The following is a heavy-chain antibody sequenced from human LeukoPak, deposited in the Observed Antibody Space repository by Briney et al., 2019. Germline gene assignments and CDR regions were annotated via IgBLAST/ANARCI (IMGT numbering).Heavy chain of an antibody. V-gene: IGHV4-39*07. J-gene: IGHJ4*01. Sequence: SETLSLTCTVSGGSISSSLYYWGWIRQPPGKGLEWIGSIYYSGSTNYNPSLKSRVTISVDTSKNQFSLKLSSVTAADTAVYYCARSLGSGSYFDYWGHGALVTVSS. CDR2: IYYSGST. CDR1: GGSISSSLYY. CDR3: ARSLGSGSYFDY. D-gene: IGHD3-10*01.